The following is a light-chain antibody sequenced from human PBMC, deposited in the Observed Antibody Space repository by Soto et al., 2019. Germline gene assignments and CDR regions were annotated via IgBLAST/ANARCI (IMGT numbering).Light chain of an antibody. CDR1: SSGVGAYNF. CDR3: SSYTISNTWV. V-gene: IGLV2-14*01. J-gene: IGLJ3*02. CDR2: EVS. Sequence: QSALTQPASVSGSPGQSITISCTGTSSGVGAYNFVSWYQQHPGKVPKLMIYEVSNRPSGVSHRFSGSKSGNTASLTISGLQPEDEADYYCSSYTISNTWVFGGGTKLTVL.